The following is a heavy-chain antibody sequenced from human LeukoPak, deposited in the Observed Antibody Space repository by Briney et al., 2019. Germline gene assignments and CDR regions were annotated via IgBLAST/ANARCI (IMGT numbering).Heavy chain of an antibody. D-gene: IGHD3-10*01. CDR3: ARGLWFGELLGALVY. Sequence: ASVKVSCKASGYTFTSYGISWVRQAPGQGLEWMGWISAYNGNTNYAQKLRGRVTMTTDTSTSTAYMELRSLRSDDTAVYYCARGLWFGELLGALVYWGQGTLVTVSS. V-gene: IGHV1-18*01. CDR2: ISAYNGNT. J-gene: IGHJ4*02. CDR1: GYTFTSYG.